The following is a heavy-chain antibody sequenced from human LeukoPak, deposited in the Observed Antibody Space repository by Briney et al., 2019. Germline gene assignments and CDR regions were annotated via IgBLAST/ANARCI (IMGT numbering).Heavy chain of an antibody. Sequence: GASVKVSCKASGYIFTGYYMHWVRQAPGQGLEWMGWINPNSGDTNYQGRVTMTRDTPISTAYMELSRLRSDDTAVYYCARVRYRLAETYIDYWGQGTLVTVSS. CDR2: INPNSGDT. CDR3: ARVRYRLAETYIDY. D-gene: IGHD3-16*01. V-gene: IGHV1-2*02. J-gene: IGHJ4*02. CDR1: GYIFTGYY.